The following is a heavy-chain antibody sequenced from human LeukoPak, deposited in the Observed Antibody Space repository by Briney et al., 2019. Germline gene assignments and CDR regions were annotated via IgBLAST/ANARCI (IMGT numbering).Heavy chain of an antibody. CDR2: VSAGSTGI. V-gene: IGHV3-48*04. D-gene: IGHD3-16*01. J-gene: IGHJ4*02. CDR3: VREKGGFGFVL. Sequence: GGSLRLSCAGSGFNFGIHSMDWARQAPGKGLEWVAYVSAGSTGIFYAASVKGRFSISRDNAQKSLYLQMNSLRAEDTAIYYCVREKGGFGFVLWGRGTLVTVSS. CDR1: GFNFGIHS.